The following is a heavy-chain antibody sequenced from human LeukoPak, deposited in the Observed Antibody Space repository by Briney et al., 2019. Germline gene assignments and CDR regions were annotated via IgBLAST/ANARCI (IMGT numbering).Heavy chain of an antibody. V-gene: IGHV4-31*03. CDR2: IYYSGST. J-gene: IGHJ4*02. CDR1: GGSISSGGYY. CDR3: AREGGSATTNKLDY. D-gene: IGHD3-10*01. Sequence: PSETLSLTCTVSGGSISSGGYYWSWIRQHPGKGLEWIVYIYYSGSTYYNPSRKSRVTIAVDTSKTQFSLKLSSVTAAGTAVYYCAREGGSATTNKLDYWGQGTLVSVSS.